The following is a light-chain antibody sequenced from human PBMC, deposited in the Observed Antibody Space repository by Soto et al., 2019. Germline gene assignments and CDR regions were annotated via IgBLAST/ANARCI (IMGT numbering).Light chain of an antibody. J-gene: IGKJ1*01. CDR1: QSVRSSF. CDR2: GAS. CDR3: QLYGTSPKT. V-gene: IGKV3-20*01. Sequence: QSPGTLSLSPGERATLSCRASQSVRSSFLAWYQQKPGQAPRLLIYGASSRATGIPDRFSGSGSGTDFTLTISRLEPEDFAVYYCQLYGTSPKTFGQGTKVDIK.